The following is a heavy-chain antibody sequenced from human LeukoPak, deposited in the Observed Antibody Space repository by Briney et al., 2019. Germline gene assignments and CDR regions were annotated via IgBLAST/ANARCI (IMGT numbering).Heavy chain of an antibody. CDR2: ISWNSGSI. D-gene: IGHD3-3*01. V-gene: IGHV3-9*01. CDR3: AKELWSGYYDY. CDR1: GFTFDDYA. J-gene: IGHJ4*02. Sequence: SGGSLRLSCAASGFTFDDYAMHWVRQAPGKGLEWVSGISWNSGSIGYADSVKGRFTISRDNAKNSLYLQMNSLRAEDTALYYCAKELWSGYYDYWGQGTLVTVSS.